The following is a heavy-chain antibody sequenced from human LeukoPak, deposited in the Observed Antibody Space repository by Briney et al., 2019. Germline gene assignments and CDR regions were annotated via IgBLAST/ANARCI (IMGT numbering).Heavy chain of an antibody. CDR1: GFTFSSYS. V-gene: IGHV3-21*01. Sequence: PGGSLRLSCAASGFTFSSYSMTWVRQAPGKGLEWVSSISSSSSYIYYADSVKGRFTISRDNAKNSLYLQMNSLRAEDTAVYYCARLDEVPAATNYYYYGMDVWGQGTTVTVSS. D-gene: IGHD2-2*01. J-gene: IGHJ6*02. CDR2: ISSSSSYI. CDR3: ARLDEVPAATNYYYYGMDV.